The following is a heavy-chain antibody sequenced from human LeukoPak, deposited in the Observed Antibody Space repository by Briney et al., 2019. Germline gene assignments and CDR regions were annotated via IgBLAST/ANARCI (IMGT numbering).Heavy chain of an antibody. CDR3: ARHRDSTDY. V-gene: IGHV4-59*08. Sequence: SETLSLTCTASGGSMSRYYWSWIRQPPGKGLEWIGYIYYSGSTNYNPSLKSRVTISVDTSKNQFSLNLSSVTAADTAAYYCARHRDSTDYWGQGTLVTVSS. J-gene: IGHJ4*02. CDR2: IYYSGST. D-gene: IGHD4-11*01. CDR1: GGSMSRYY.